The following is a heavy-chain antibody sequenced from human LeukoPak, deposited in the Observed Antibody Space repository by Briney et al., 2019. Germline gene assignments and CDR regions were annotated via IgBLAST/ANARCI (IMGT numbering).Heavy chain of an antibody. CDR3: ATYTHWVAGDV. Sequence: GVPLRLSCAASGFTFSDSWMSWVCQAPGKGLEWVANMNQDGSAKGYVDSVKGRFTISRDNARNSLHLQMSSLRPEDTAVYYCATYTHWVAGDVWGQGTTVTVSS. V-gene: IGHV3-7*01. J-gene: IGHJ6*02. D-gene: IGHD3-16*01. CDR2: MNQDGSAK. CDR1: GFTFSDSW.